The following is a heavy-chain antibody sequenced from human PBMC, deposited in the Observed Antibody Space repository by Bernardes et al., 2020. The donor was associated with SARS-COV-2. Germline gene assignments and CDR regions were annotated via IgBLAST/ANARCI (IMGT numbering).Heavy chain of an antibody. CDR1: GGSFSGYY. CDR3: ARGKAAAKFDP. Sequence: SETLSLTCAVYGGSFSGYYWSWIRQPPGKGLEWIGEINHSGSTNYNPSLKSRVTISVDTSKNQFSLKLSSVTAADTAVYYCARGKAAAKFDPWGQGTLVTVSS. CDR2: INHSGST. D-gene: IGHD6-13*01. V-gene: IGHV4-34*01. J-gene: IGHJ5*02.